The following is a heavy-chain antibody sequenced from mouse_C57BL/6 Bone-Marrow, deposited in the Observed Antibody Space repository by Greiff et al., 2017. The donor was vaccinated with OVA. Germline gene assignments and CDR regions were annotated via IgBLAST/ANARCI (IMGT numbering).Heavy chain of an antibody. CDR1: GYTFTSYW. J-gene: IGHJ1*03. CDR2: IYPGSGST. V-gene: IGHV1-55*01. D-gene: IGHD1-1*01. CDR3: ARSNYGSSYWYFDV. Sequence: VQLQQSGAELVKPGASVKMSCKASGYTFTSYWITWVKQRPGQGLEWIGDIYPGSGSTNYNEKFKRKATLTVDTYSSTAYMQLSSLTSEDSAVYYCARSNYGSSYWYFDVWGTGTTVTVSS.